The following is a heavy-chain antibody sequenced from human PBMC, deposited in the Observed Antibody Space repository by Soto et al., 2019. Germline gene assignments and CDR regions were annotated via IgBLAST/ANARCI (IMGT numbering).Heavy chain of an antibody. V-gene: IGHV1-69*04. CDR1: GGTFSSYT. CDR2: IIPILGIA. J-gene: IGHJ6*03. Sequence: GASVKVSCKASGGTFSSYTISWARQAPGQGLEWMGRIIPILGIANYAQKFQGRVTITADKSTSTAYMELSSLRSEDTAVYYCARESEYSSSPSDYYYYYMDVWGKGTTVTVSS. D-gene: IGHD6-6*01. CDR3: ARESEYSSSPSDYYYYYMDV.